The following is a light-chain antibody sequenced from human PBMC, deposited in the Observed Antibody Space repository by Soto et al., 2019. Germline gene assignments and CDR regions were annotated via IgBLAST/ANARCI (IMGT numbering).Light chain of an antibody. CDR3: SSHAGTHNFGV. CDR2: EVT. Sequence: QSALTQPPSASGSPGQSVTISCTGTSSDVGGYNYVSWYQQHPGKAPKLMIYEVTKRPSGVPDRFSGSKSGNTASLTVSGLQAEDEADYYCSSHAGTHNFGVFGTGTKLTVL. J-gene: IGLJ1*01. V-gene: IGLV2-8*01. CDR1: SSDVGGYNY.